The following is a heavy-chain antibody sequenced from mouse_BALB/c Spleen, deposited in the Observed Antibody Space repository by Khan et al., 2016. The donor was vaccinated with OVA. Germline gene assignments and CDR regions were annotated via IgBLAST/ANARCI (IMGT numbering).Heavy chain of an antibody. J-gene: IGHJ3*01. D-gene: IGHD1-1*01. CDR2: INPSNGGT. CDR3: TRGGYGSPFAY. Sequence: QVQLKQSGAELVKPGASVKLSCKASGYTFTSYYMYWVKQRPGKGLEWIGEINPSNGGTNVNEKFKSKATLTVDKSSSTAYMEVSSLTSEDSAVYYCTRGGYGSPFAYWGQGTLVTVSA. CDR1: GYTFTSYY. V-gene: IGHV1S81*02.